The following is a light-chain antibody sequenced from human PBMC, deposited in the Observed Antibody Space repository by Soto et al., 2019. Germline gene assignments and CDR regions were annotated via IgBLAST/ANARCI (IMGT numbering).Light chain of an antibody. V-gene: IGLV2-18*01. Sequence: QSVLTQPPSVSGSPGQSVTISCTGTSTDFVSYNRVSWYQQPPGTAPKLMIYEVSKRPSGVPDRFSGSKSGNTASLTISGLQDADEADSYCSLYTSDNAYVFGTGTKVTVL. CDR2: EVS. J-gene: IGLJ1*01. CDR1: STDFVSYNR. CDR3: SLYTSDNAYV.